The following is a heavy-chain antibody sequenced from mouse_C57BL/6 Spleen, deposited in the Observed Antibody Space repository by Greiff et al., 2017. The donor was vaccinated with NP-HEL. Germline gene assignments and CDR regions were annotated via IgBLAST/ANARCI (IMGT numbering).Heavy chain of an antibody. CDR1: GFTFSDYG. CDR2: ISSGSSTI. D-gene: IGHD1-1*01. V-gene: IGHV5-17*01. Sequence: EVQLVESGGGLVKPGGSLKLSCAASGFTFSDYGMHWVRQAPEKGLEWVAYISSGSSTIYYADKVKGRFTISRDNAKNTLFLQMTSLRSEDTAMYYCARDGSSYSYWYFDVWGTGTTVTVSS. J-gene: IGHJ1*03. CDR3: ARDGSSYSYWYFDV.